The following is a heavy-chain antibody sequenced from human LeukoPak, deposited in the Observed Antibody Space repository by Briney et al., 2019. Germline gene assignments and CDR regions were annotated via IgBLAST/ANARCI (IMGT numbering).Heavy chain of an antibody. CDR3: ARMRNTPTAGRAGNFDY. CDR1: GFTVSGNY. Sequence: GGSLRLSCAASGFTVSGNYMNWVRQAPGKGLEWVSVIYSGGSTYYTDSVEGRFTISRDNSKNTLYLQMNSLRAEDTAVYYCARMRNTPTAGRAGNFDYWGQGTLVTVSS. J-gene: IGHJ4*02. CDR2: IYSGGST. D-gene: IGHD6-13*01. V-gene: IGHV3-66*01.